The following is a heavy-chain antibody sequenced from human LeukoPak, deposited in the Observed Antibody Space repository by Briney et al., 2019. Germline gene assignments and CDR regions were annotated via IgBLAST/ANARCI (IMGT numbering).Heavy chain of an antibody. Sequence: AASVKVSCKASGGTFSSYAISWVRQAPGQGLEWMGRIIPILGIANYAQKFQGRVTITADRSTSTAYMELSSLRSEDTAVYYCARQARDLGADYWGQGTLVTVSS. CDR1: GGTFSSYA. V-gene: IGHV1-69*04. CDR2: IIPILGIA. J-gene: IGHJ4*02. D-gene: IGHD4/OR15-4a*01. CDR3: ARQARDLGADY.